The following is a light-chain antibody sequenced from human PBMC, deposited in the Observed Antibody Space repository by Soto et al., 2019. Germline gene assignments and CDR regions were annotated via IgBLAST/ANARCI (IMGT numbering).Light chain of an antibody. CDR2: TAS. J-gene: IGKJ5*01. CDR3: QKYNSALT. CDR1: QDIRIY. V-gene: IGKV1-27*01. Sequence: DIQVTQTTYSLSASVGDRVTITCQASQDIRIYLNWLQQKPGKAPKLLIYTASTLQSGVPSRFSGSGSGTDFTLTISSLQPEDVATYYCQKYNSALTFGQGTRLEI.